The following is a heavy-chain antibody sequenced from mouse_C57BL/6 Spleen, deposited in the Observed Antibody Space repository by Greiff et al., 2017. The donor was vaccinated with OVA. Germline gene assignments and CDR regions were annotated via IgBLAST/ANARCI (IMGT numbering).Heavy chain of an antibody. CDR2: INPNYGTT. V-gene: IGHV1-39*01. CDR3: AREGYYGSSPSYFDY. D-gene: IGHD1-1*01. CDR1: GYSFTDYN. J-gene: IGHJ2*01. Sequence: LVESGPELVKPGASVKISCKASGYSFTDYNMNWVKQSNGKSLEWIGVINPNYGTTSYNQKFKGKATLTVDQSSSTAYMQLNSLTSEDSAVYYCAREGYYGSSPSYFDYWGQGTTLTVSS.